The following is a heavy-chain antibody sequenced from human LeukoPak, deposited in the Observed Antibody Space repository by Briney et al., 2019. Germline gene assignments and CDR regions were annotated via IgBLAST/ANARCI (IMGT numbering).Heavy chain of an antibody. V-gene: IGHV3-43*01. CDR3: AKGPMTTVTKVFDY. Sequence: GGSLRLSCAISGLTFDDYMMQWVRQAPGRGLEWVYLISWDGGSTYYADSVKGRFTISRDNSKNSLYLQMNSLRTEDTALYYCAKGPMTTVTKVFDYWGQGTLVTVSS. CDR2: ISWDGGST. CDR1: GLTFDDYM. J-gene: IGHJ4*02. D-gene: IGHD4-17*01.